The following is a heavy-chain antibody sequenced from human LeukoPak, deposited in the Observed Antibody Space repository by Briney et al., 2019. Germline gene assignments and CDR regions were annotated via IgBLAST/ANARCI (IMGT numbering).Heavy chain of an antibody. CDR3: ARCSAAGTPSWFDY. J-gene: IGHJ4*02. CDR1: GGSISSYY. Sequence: SETLSLTCTVSGGSISSYYWSWIRQPPGKGLEWIGYIYYSGSTNYNPSLKSRVTISVDTSKNQFSLKLSSVTAADTAVYYCARCSAAGTPSWFDYWGQGTLVTVSS. V-gene: IGHV4-59*01. D-gene: IGHD6-13*01. CDR2: IYYSGST.